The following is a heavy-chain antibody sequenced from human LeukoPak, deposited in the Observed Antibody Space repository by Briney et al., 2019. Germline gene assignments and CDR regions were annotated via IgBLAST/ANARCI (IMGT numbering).Heavy chain of an antibody. CDR1: GFTFGSYA. V-gene: IGHV3-23*01. J-gene: IGHJ4*02. Sequence: GGSLRLSCAASGFTFGSYAMSWVRQAPGKGLEWVSAISGSGGSTYYADSVKGRFTISRDNSKNTLYLQMNSLRAEDTAVYYCAKDRRYGGNSDYWGQGTLVTVSS. CDR3: AKDRRYGGNSDY. D-gene: IGHD4-23*01. CDR2: ISGSGGST.